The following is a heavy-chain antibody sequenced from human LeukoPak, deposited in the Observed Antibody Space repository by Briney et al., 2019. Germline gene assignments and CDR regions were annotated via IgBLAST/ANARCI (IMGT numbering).Heavy chain of an antibody. CDR2: ISYDGSNK. D-gene: IGHD5-12*01. CDR3: AKSELSWLRGAFDI. Sequence: GGSLRLSCAASGFTFSNYGMNWVRQAPGKGLEWVAVISYDGSNKYYADSVKGRFTISRDNSKNTLYLQMNSLRAEDTAVYYCAKSELSWLRGAFDIWGQGTMVTVSS. V-gene: IGHV3-30*18. J-gene: IGHJ3*02. CDR1: GFTFSNYG.